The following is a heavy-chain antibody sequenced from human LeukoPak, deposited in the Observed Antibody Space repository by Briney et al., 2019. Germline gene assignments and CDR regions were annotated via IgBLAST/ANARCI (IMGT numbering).Heavy chain of an antibody. D-gene: IGHD5-18*01. CDR2: VYYSGST. J-gene: IGHJ4*02. CDR3: ARATSGYSYGHFDY. Sequence: NSSETLSLTCTVSGGSISSSSYYWGWIRQPPGKGLEWVGSVYYSGSTYYNPSLKSRVTISVDTSKNQFSLKLSSVTAADTAVYYCARATSGYSYGHFDYWGQGTLVTVSS. CDR1: GGSISSSSYY. V-gene: IGHV4-39*01.